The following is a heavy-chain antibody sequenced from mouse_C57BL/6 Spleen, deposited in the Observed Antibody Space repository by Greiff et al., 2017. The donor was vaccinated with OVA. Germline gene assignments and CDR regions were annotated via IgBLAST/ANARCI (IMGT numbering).Heavy chain of an antibody. CDR2: IRSKSNNYAT. V-gene: IGHV10-1*01. CDR1: GFSFNTYA. Sequence: EVKLVESGGGLVQPKGSLKLSCAASGFSFNTYAMNWVRQAPGKGLEWVARIRSKSNNYATYYADSVKDRFAISRDDSESMLYLQMNNLKTEDTAMYYCVRTAAQATFDYWGQGTTLTVSS. D-gene: IGHD3-2*02. CDR3: VRTAAQATFDY. J-gene: IGHJ2*01.